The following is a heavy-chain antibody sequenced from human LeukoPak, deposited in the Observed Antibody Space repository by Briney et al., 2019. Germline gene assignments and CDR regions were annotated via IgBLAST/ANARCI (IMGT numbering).Heavy chain of an antibody. CDR3: ARDLGYFDSRGGWFDP. V-gene: IGHV3-53*01. CDR1: GFTVSSNY. D-gene: IGHD3-9*01. J-gene: IGHJ5*02. CDR2: IYSGGST. Sequence: GGSLRLSCAASGFTVSSNYMSWVRQAPGKGLEWVSVIYSGGSTYYADSVKGRFTISRDNSKNTLYLQMNSLRAEDTAVYYCARDLGYFDSRGGWFDPWGQGTLVTVSS.